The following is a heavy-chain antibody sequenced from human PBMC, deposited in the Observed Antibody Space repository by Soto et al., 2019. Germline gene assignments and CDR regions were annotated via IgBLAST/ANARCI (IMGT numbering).Heavy chain of an antibody. CDR2: ISSSSSYI. J-gene: IGHJ3*02. D-gene: IGHD2-2*01. V-gene: IGHV3-21*01. Sequence: PGGSLRLSCAASGFSFSSYSMNWVRQAPGKGLEWVSFISSSSSYIYYADSVKGRFTISRDNAKNSLYLRMNSLRAEDTAVYYCARDLSYIGYCSSTSCYDPGAFDIWGQGTVVTVSS. CDR3: ARDLSYIGYCSSTSCYDPGAFDI. CDR1: GFSFSSYS.